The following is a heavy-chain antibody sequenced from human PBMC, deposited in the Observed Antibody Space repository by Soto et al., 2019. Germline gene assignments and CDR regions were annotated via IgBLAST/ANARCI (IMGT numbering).Heavy chain of an antibody. D-gene: IGHD6-13*01. CDR2: INAGNGNS. J-gene: IGHJ6*02. V-gene: IGHV1-3*01. CDR1: GYTFTSYA. Sequence: ASVKVSRKASGYTFTSYAMHWVRQAPAQRLEWMGWINAGNGNSKYSQKFQGRVTIPRATYSRTASTALNSLRDDDTAVYYCPVPVAAAGTPAYYYYGMDVWGQGTTVTVSS. CDR3: PVPVAAAGTPAYYYYGMDV.